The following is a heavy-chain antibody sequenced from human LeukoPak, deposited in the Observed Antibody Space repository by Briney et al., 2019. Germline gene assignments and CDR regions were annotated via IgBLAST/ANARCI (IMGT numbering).Heavy chain of an antibody. CDR1: DGSISIYY. V-gene: IGHV4-4*08. J-gene: IGHJ4*02. D-gene: IGHD3-10*01. CDR3: VRDRELSY. CDR2: VYSSGNT. Sequence: SETLSLTCTVSDGSISIYYWSWIRQPPGKGLEWIGYVYSSGNTNYSPSLKGRAIISADTSKNQFSLKLTSVTAADTAVYYCVRDRELSYWGQGILVTVSS.